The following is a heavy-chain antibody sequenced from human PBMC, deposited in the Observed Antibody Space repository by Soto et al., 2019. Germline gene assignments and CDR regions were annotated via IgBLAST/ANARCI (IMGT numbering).Heavy chain of an antibody. V-gene: IGHV3-7*01. CDR1: GFTFSSYW. D-gene: IGHD1-26*01. CDR3: ASDLVGASDSYGLDV. J-gene: IGHJ6*02. Sequence: VGSLRLSCAASGFTFSSYWMSWVRQAPGKGLEWVANIKQDGSEKYYVDSVKGRFTISRDNSKNRLYLQMNSLRAEDTAVYYCASDLVGASDSYGLDVWGQGTPVTVSS. CDR2: IKQDGSEK.